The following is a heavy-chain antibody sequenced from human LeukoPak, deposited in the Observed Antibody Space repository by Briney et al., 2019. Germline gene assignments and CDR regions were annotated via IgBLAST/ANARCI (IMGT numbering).Heavy chain of an antibody. CDR1: GFTFNNYD. Sequence: PGGSLRLSCAASGFTFNNYDINWVRQAPGKGLEWVSSISGSATYIYYADSAKGRFTISRDNAKNSVYLQMNSLRVEDTAVYYCARSKFPWGQGTLVTVSS. CDR2: ISGSATYI. J-gene: IGHJ5*02. CDR3: ARSKFP. V-gene: IGHV3-21*01.